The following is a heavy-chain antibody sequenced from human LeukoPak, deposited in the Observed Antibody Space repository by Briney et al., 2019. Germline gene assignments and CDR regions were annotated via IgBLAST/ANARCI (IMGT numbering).Heavy chain of an antibody. J-gene: IGHJ4*02. V-gene: IGHV1-18*01. CDR1: GYTFTSYG. CDR2: ISAYNGNT. CDR3: ARDSLYYDSSGYSGY. Sequence: GASVKVSCKASGYTFTSYGISWVRKAPGQGLEWMGWISAYNGNTNYAQKLQGRVTMTTDTSTSTAYMELRSLRSDDTAVYYCARDSLYYDSSGYSGYWGQGTLVTVSS. D-gene: IGHD3-22*01.